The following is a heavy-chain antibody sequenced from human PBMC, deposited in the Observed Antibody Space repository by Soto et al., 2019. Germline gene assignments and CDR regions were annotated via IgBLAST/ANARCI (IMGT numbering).Heavy chain of an antibody. D-gene: IGHD6-13*01. V-gene: IGHV3-33*01. CDR3: ARDIAAAGTSYYYSGMDV. CDR2: IWYDGSNK. CDR1: GFTFSSYG. J-gene: IGHJ6*02. Sequence: QVQLVESGGGVVQPGRSLRLSCAASGFTFSSYGMHWVRQAPGKGLEWVAVIWYDGSNKYYADSVKGRFTISRDNSKNTLYLQMNSLRADDTAVYYCARDIAAAGTSYYYSGMDVWGQGTTVTVSS.